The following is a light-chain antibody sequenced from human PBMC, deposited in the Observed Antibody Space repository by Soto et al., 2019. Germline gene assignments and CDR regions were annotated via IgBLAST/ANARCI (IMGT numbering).Light chain of an antibody. CDR1: SSNIETNY. CDR2: SND. J-gene: IGLJ2*01. Sequence: QPVLTQPPSASGTPGQRVTISCSGSSSNIETNYVYWYQHLPGAAPKLLIYSNDQRPSGVPDRFSASKSGTSASLAISGLRSEDEGDYYCSATDDRLSGPVFGGGTQLTVL. V-gene: IGLV1-47*02. CDR3: SATDDRLSGPV.